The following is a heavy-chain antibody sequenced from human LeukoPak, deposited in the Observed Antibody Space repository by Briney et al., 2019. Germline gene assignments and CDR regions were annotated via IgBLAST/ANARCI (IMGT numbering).Heavy chain of an antibody. Sequence: GGSLRLSCAASGFSVSSSCMTWVRQAPGMGLEWVSVLCSGGSTYYADSVKGRFTISTDNSKNTLYLQMNSLRAEDTAVYYCARKVGYGYALDYWGQGTLVTVSS. V-gene: IGHV3-53*01. CDR2: LCSGGST. CDR1: GFSVSSSC. D-gene: IGHD5-18*01. J-gene: IGHJ4*02. CDR3: ARKVGYGYALDY.